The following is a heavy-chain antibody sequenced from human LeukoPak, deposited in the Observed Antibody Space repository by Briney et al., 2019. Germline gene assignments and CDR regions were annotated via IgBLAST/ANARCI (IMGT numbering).Heavy chain of an antibody. Sequence: SETLSLTCTVSGGPIYSYYWSWIRQTAGNGLEWIGRLYPGVSTNYNPSLKSRVTMSVDTSKNQFALKLSAVTAADTAVYYCARLKFYDSTGYSPGHYMDVWGKGTTVTVSS. CDR1: GGPIYSYY. CDR2: LYPGVST. D-gene: IGHD3-22*01. V-gene: IGHV4-4*07. CDR3: ARLKFYDSTGYSPGHYMDV. J-gene: IGHJ6*03.